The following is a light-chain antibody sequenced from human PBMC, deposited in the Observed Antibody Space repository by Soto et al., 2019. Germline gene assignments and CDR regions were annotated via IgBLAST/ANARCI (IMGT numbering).Light chain of an antibody. CDR2: AAS. J-gene: IGKJ1*01. V-gene: IGKV1-27*01. CDR1: QGIGNY. CDR3: QNHNNAPWT. Sequence: DIQMTQSPSSLSASVGDRVTITCRASQGIGNYLAWYQQKSGKVPKLLIYAASTLQSGLPSRFSGSRSGTDFTLTISSLQPEDVATYYCQNHNNAPWTLGQWTKVEIQ.